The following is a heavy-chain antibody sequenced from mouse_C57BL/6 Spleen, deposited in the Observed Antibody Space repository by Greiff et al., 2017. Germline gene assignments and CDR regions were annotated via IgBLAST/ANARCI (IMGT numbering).Heavy chain of an antibody. CDR3: ARGRAWFAY. Sequence: QVQLQQSGPGLVQPSQSLSITCTVSGFSLTSYGVHWFRQSPGKGREWLGVIWSGGSTVYNAAFIPRLCVSKDNSQSQVFFNMNGRQADDTDIYYCARGRAWFAYWSQGTLVTVSA. CDR2: IWSGGST. V-gene: IGHV2-2*01. CDR1: GFSLTSYG. J-gene: IGHJ3*01.